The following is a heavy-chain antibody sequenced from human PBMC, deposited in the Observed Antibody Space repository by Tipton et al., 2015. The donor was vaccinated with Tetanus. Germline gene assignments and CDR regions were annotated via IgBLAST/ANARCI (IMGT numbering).Heavy chain of an antibody. J-gene: IGHJ4*02. CDR1: GFIFSHFP. V-gene: IGHV3-64*01. CDR2: ILDERTT. CDR3: ARGRERCRGTNCHRATDY. Sequence: GSLRLSCAASGFIFSHFPMHWVRQAPGMELEYLSSILDERTTLYANSVKGRFTISRDNSKNTLSLQMISLRAEDTAIYYCARGRERCRGTNCHRATDYWGQGTLVTVSS. D-gene: IGHD2-2*01.